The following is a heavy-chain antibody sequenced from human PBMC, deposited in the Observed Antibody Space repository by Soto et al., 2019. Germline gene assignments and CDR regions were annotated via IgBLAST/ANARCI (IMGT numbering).Heavy chain of an antibody. CDR1: GYTFTSYY. CDR2: TNPSGGST. D-gene: IGHD5-18*01. V-gene: IGHV1-46*01. Sequence: ASVKVSCKASGYTFTSYYIHWVRQAPGQGLEWMGLTNPSGGSTTYAQKFQGRVTMTRDTSTRTVYMELSSLRSEDTAVYYCAGRSGYSYGQFDYWGQGTLVTVSS. CDR3: AGRSGYSYGQFDY. J-gene: IGHJ4*02.